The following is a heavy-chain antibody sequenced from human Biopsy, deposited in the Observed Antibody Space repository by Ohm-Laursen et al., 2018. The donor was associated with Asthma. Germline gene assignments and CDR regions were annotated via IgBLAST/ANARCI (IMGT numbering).Heavy chain of an antibody. D-gene: IGHD3-10*01. CDR1: GYTFNSAG. CDR2: ISVYNGNT. V-gene: IGHV1-18*01. CDR3: ARAVDYSHYYGIDV. Sequence: GASVKVSRKTSGYTFNSAGITWVRQAPGQGLEWMGWISVYNGNTKVAQKLQDRVTMITDTSTSTAYMELRSLRSDDTAVYFCARAVDYSHYYGIDVWGQGTTVTV. J-gene: IGHJ6*02.